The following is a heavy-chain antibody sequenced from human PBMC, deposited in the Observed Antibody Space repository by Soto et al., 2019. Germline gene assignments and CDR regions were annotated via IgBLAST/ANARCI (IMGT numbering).Heavy chain of an antibody. Sequence: GGSLRLSCTASGFTFTSYGMGWVRQSPGKGLQWVSTIRGDGGQAHYTDSVKGRFSISRDNSKNTVYLQMDSLRAEDTAMYFCARDVGLDSDDFFAYWGQGTQVTVSS. CDR1: GFTFTSYG. J-gene: IGHJ4*02. CDR3: ARDVGLDSDDFFAY. D-gene: IGHD3-9*01. V-gene: IGHV3-23*01. CDR2: IRGDGGQA.